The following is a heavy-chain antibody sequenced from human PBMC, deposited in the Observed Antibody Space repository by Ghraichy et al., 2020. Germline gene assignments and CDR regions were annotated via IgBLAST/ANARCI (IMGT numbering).Heavy chain of an antibody. CDR2: INYGGNT. V-gene: IGHV4-34*01. D-gene: IGHD3-16*01. CDR1: SGSFTGYY. CDR3: ARGPPVAYYDGDGYYFFDY. J-gene: IGHJ4*02. Sequence: SETLSLTCAVYSGSFTGYYWTWIRQRPGKGLEWIGEINYGGNTNYSPSLKSRVTISVDTSRNQFSLRLTSVTAADTAVYYCARGPPVAYYDGDGYYFFDYWGQGTLVTVSS.